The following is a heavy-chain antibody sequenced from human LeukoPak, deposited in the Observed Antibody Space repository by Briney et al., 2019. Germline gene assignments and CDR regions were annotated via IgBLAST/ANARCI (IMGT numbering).Heavy chain of an antibody. CDR1: GFTFSSYS. D-gene: IGHD3-10*01. CDR2: ISSSSSTT. J-gene: IGHJ5*02. V-gene: IGHV3-48*02. Sequence: GGSLRLSCAASGFTFSSYSMNWVRQAPGKGLEWVSYISSSSSTTYYADSVKGRFTISRDNAKNSLYLQMNSLRDEDTAVYYCARDRLDYGSGSYYTGWFDPWGQGTLVTVSS. CDR3: ARDRLDYGSGSYYTGWFDP.